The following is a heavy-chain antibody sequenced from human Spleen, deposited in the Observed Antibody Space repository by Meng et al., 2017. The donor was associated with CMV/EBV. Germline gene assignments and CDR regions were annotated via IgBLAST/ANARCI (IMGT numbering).Heavy chain of an antibody. CDR1: GFTFSSSE. J-gene: IGHJ6*02. D-gene: IGHD3-22*01. V-gene: IGHV3-30-3*01. CDR3: ARSQWAYDSSGYYGEDSMDV. Sequence: GGSLRLSCAASGFTFSSSEMNWVRQAPGKGLEWLAVISYEGSNKYYADSVKGRFTISRDNPKNTMYLQMNSLRADDTAVYYCARSQWAYDSSGYYGEDSMDVWGQGTTVTVSS. CDR2: ISYEGSNK.